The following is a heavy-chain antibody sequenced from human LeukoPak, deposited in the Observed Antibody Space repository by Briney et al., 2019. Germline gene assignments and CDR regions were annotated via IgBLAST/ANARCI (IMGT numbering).Heavy chain of an antibody. CDR2: IGGSGGST. CDR3: AKDLVSGWPEGAFDI. CDR1: RFTFSSYA. V-gene: IGHV3-23*01. D-gene: IGHD6-19*01. Sequence: PGGSLRLSCAASRFTFSSYAMSWVRQAPGKGLEWVSAIGGSGGSTYYADSVKGRFTISRDNSKNTLYLQMNSLRAEDTAVYYCAKDLVSGWPEGAFDIWGQGTMVTVSS. J-gene: IGHJ3*02.